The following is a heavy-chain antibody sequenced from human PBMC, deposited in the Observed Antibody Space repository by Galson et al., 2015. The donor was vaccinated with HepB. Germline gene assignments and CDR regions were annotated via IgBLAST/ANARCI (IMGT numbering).Heavy chain of an antibody. J-gene: IGHJ6*02. CDR2: ISGSGGST. CDR3: AKGMAAAGTPLYYYYGMDV. V-gene: IGHV3-23*01. D-gene: IGHD6-13*01. CDR1: GFTFSSYA. Sequence: SLRLSCAASGFTFSSYAMSWVRQAPGKGLEWVSAISGSGGSTYYADSVKGRFTIPRDNSKNTLYLQMNSLRAEDTAVYYCAKGMAAAGTPLYYYYGMDVWGQGTTVTVSS.